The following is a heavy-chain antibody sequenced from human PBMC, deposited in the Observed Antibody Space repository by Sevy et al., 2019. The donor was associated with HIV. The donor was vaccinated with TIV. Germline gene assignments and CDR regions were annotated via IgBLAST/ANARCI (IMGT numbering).Heavy chain of an antibody. D-gene: IGHD6-19*01. V-gene: IGHV4-39*01. CDR2: LYSTGAT. Sequence: SETLSLTCTISGGSISSSSYYWGWLRQPPGKGLEWVGSLYSTGATSYNPSLEGRVTVSADTSRNRFYLKLDSVSAADTAVYYCAAPLPSGWYEGTGGYFDLWGRCTLVTVSS. J-gene: IGHJ2*01. CDR3: AAPLPSGWYEGTGGYFDL. CDR1: GGSISSSSYY.